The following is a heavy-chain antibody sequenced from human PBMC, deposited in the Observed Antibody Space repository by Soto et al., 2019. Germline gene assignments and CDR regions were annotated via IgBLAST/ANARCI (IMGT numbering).Heavy chain of an antibody. CDR2: INHSGST. CDR1: GGSFSGYY. V-gene: IGHV4-34*01. J-gene: IGHJ5*02. D-gene: IGHD3-9*01. CDR3: ARGLSFHYDILTGYYAWFDP. Sequence: PSETLSLTCAVYGGSFSGYYWSWIRQPPGKGLVWIGEINHSGSTNYNPSLKSRVTISVDTSKNQFSLKLSSVTAADTAVYYCARGLSFHYDILTGYYAWFDPWGQGTLVTVSS.